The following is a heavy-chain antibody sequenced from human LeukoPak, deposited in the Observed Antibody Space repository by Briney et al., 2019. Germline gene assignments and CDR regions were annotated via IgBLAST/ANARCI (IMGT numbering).Heavy chain of an antibody. Sequence: PSQTLSLTCTVSGGSISSGSYYWSWIRQPAGKGLEWIGRIYTSGSTNYNPSLKSRVTISVDTSKNQFSLKLSSVTAADTAVYYCASGKVLQFLEWLLYLDYWGQGTLVTVSS. CDR2: IYTSGST. D-gene: IGHD3-3*01. CDR1: GGSISSGSYY. CDR3: ASGKVLQFLEWLLYLDY. V-gene: IGHV4-61*02. J-gene: IGHJ4*02.